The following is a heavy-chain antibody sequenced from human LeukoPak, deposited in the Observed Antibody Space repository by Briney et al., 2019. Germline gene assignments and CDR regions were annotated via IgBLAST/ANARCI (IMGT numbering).Heavy chain of an antibody. CDR3: ARDHEEGNYGMDV. V-gene: IGHV3-21*01. CDR1: GFTFTSYS. D-gene: IGHD3-10*01. J-gene: IGHJ6*02. CDR2: ISLSSTYI. Sequence: GGSLRLSCAASGFTFTSYSMNWVRQAPGKGLEWVSSISLSSTYIFYADSVRGRFTISRDNAKNSLYLQMNSLRAEDTAVYYCARDHEEGNYGMDVWGQGTTVTVSS.